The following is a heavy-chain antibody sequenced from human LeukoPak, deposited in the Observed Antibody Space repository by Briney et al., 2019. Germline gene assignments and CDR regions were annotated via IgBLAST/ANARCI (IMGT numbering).Heavy chain of an antibody. CDR1: GGSISSHF. V-gene: IGHV4-59*11. CDR2: IFYSGTT. J-gene: IGHJ4*02. D-gene: IGHD2-15*01. CDR3: ARDRGDGSGRYIFDY. Sequence: SETLSLTCNVSGGSISSHFWSWIRQPPGKGLEWIGYIFYSGTTNYNPSLKSRVTISVDMSKNQFSLKLRSVTAADTAVYYCARDRGDGSGRYIFDYWGQGALVTVSS.